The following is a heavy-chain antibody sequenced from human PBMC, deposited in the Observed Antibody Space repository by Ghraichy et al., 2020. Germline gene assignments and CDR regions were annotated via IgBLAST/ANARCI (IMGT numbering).Heavy chain of an antibody. J-gene: IGHJ6*02. CDR1: GFTFSTYW. V-gene: IGHV3-74*01. CDR3: ARDYKRSDWYVPLHNYYYYGMHV. CDR2: INSDGSST. D-gene: IGHD6-19*01. Sequence: GGSLRLSCAASGFTFSTYWMHWVRQAPGKGLMWVSRINSDGSSTTYADSVKGRFTISRDNAKNTLYLQMNSLRAEDTAVYYCARDYKRSDWYVPLHNYYYYGMHVWGQGSTVTVSS.